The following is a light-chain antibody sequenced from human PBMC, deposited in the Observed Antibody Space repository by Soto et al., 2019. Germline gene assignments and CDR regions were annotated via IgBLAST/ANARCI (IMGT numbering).Light chain of an antibody. J-gene: IGLJ7*01. CDR3: ATWDDDLSAAV. CDR1: SSDVGAFNY. Sequence: QSALTQPRSVSGSPGQSVTISCTGTSSDVGAFNYVSWHQHHPGKAPKLLIYIDHNRPSGIPDRFSGSKSGTSASLAISGLQSEDEADYYCATWDDDLSAAVFGGGTQLTVL. V-gene: IGLV2-11*01. CDR2: IDH.